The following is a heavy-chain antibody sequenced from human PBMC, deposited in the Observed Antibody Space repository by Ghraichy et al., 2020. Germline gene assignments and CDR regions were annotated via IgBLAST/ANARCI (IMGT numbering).Heavy chain of an antibody. Sequence: SETLSLTCAVYGGSFSGYYWSWIRQPPGKGLEWIGEINHSGSTNYNPSLKSRVTISVDTSKNQFSLKLSSVTAADTAVYYCAREISYRFDYWGQGTLVTVSS. CDR2: INHSGST. V-gene: IGHV4-34*01. CDR3: AREISYRFDY. CDR1: GGSFSGYY. D-gene: IGHD3-16*02. J-gene: IGHJ4*02.